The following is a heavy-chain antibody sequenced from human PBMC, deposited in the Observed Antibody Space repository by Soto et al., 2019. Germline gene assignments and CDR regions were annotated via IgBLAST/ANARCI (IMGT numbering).Heavy chain of an antibody. J-gene: IGHJ4*02. V-gene: IGHV3-7*01. CDR1: GFTFSDHS. CDR2: TKGDGSQT. CDR3: ARELRFEDSSSYRPSAF. Sequence: EVQLVESGGGSVQPGGSLRLSCLGTGFTFSDHSMSWVRQAPGKGLEWLATTKGDGSQTLYVDSVKGRFTISRDNAKKSLYLQMNSLRAEDTAVYYCARELRFEDSSSYRPSAFWGQGTLVTVSS. D-gene: IGHD3-16*01.